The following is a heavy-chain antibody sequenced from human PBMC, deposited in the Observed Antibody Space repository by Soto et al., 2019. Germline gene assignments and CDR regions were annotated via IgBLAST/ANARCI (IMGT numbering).Heavy chain of an antibody. CDR3: EPRGVIAVAGHTVKAY. CDR2: IDPSDSYT. CDR1: GYSFTSYW. D-gene: IGHD6-19*01. Sequence: PGESLKISCKGSGYSFTSYWISWVRQMPGKGLEWMGRIDPSDSYTNYSPSFQGHVTISADKSIGTAYLQWSSMKASDTAMYYCEPRGVIAVAGHTVKAYWGQGPLVPVSS. V-gene: IGHV5-10-1*01. J-gene: IGHJ4*02.